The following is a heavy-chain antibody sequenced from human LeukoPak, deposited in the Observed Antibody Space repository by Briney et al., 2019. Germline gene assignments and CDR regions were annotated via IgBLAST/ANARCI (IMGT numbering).Heavy chain of an antibody. J-gene: IGHJ4*02. Sequence: GGSLRLSCAASGFTFSDYYMSWIRQAPGKGLEWVANIKQDGSEKYYVDSVKGRFTISRDTAKNSLYLQMNSMRAEDTAVYYCARARPNYYDSSGQKYYFDYWGQGTLVTVSS. V-gene: IGHV3-7*01. D-gene: IGHD3-22*01. CDR1: GFTFSDYY. CDR3: ARARPNYYDSSGQKYYFDY. CDR2: IKQDGSEK.